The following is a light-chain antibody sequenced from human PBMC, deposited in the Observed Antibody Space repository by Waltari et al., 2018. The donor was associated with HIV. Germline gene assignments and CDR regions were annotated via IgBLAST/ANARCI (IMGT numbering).Light chain of an antibody. CDR1: QSVLYSSNNKNY. V-gene: IGKV4-1*01. J-gene: IGKJ2*01. CDR2: WAS. CDR3: QSRDT. Sequence: DIVLTQSPDSLAVSLGERATINCKSSQSVLYSSNNKNYLAWYQQKPGQPPKLLIYWASNRESGVPDRFSGSGSGTDFTLTSSSLQAEDVAVYYCQSRDTFGQGTRLEIK.